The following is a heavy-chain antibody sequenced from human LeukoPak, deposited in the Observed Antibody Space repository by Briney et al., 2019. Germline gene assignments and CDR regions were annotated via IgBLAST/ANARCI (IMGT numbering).Heavy chain of an antibody. J-gene: IGHJ4*02. Sequence: ASVKVSCKASGYTFTSYAMHWVRQAPGQRLEWMGWINAGNGNTKYSQKFQGRVTITRDTSASTAYMELSSLRSEDTAVYYCARASLDYYDSSGYYSYFDYWGQGTLITVSS. CDR3: ARASLDYYDSSGYYSYFDY. CDR1: GYTFTSYA. CDR2: INAGNGNT. V-gene: IGHV1-3*01. D-gene: IGHD3-22*01.